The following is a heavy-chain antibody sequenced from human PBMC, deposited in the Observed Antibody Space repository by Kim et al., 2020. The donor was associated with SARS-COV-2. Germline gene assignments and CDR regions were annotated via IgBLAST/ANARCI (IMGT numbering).Heavy chain of an antibody. D-gene: IGHD6-6*01. CDR1: GGSISSSNW. CDR2: IYHSGST. CDR3: ARDFSFEEYSSKGMDV. J-gene: IGHJ6*02. Sequence: SETLSLTCAVSGGSISSSNWWSWVRQPPGKGLEWIGEIYHSGSTNYNPSLKSRVTISVDKSKNQFSLKLSSVTAADTAVYYCARDFSFEEYSSKGMDVWGQGTTVTVSS. V-gene: IGHV4-4*02.